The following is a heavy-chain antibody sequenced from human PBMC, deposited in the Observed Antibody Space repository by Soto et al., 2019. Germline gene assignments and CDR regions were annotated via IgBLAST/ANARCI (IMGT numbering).Heavy chain of an antibody. D-gene: IGHD2-2*02. J-gene: IGHJ4*02. Sequence: ASVKVSCKASGYTLSNYAMHWVRQAPGQRLEWMGWINAGNGNTKYSQKFQGRVTITRDTSASTAYMELSSLRSEDTAVYYCAKSATVPAAIAYWGQGTLVTVSS. CDR3: AKSATVPAAIAY. V-gene: IGHV1-3*01. CDR1: GYTLSNYA. CDR2: INAGNGNT.